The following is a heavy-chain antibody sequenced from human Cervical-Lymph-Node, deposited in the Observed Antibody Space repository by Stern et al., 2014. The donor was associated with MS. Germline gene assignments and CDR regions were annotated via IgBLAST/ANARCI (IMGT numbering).Heavy chain of an antibody. CDR3: ARVRENSSSYGWFDP. CDR2: IHSSGGT. D-gene: IGHD6-6*01. Sequence: DQLVESGPGLVKPSQTLSLTCTVSGGSIRSGDSYWTWIRQHPGKGLEWIGYIHSSGGTYCNPSLKSRVTISLDTSENQFSLKLSSVTAADTAVYYCARVRENSSSYGWFDPWGQGTLVTVSS. CDR1: GGSIRSGDSY. V-gene: IGHV4-31*03. J-gene: IGHJ5*02.